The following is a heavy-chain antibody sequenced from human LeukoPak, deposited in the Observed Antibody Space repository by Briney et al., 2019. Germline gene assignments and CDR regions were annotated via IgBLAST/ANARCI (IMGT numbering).Heavy chain of an antibody. CDR1: GYTFTSYD. CDR2: MNPNSGNT. J-gene: IGHJ3*02. CDR3: ARVSPRFDAFDI. Sequence: ASVTVSCKASGYTFTSYDINWVRQATGQGLEWMGWMNPNSGNTGYAQKFQGRVTMTRNTSISTAYMELSSLRSEDTAVYYCARVSPRFDAFDIWGQGTMVTVSS. V-gene: IGHV1-8*01.